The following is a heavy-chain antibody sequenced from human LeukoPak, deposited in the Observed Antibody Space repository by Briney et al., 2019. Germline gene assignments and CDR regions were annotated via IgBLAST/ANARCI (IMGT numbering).Heavy chain of an antibody. D-gene: IGHD3-10*02. CDR1: GFTFSSYA. CDR2: ISYDGSIK. V-gene: IGHV3-30-3*01. J-gene: IGHJ4*02. CDR3: ARDLSNVPGQY. Sequence: GGSLRLSCAASGFTFSSYAMHWVRQAPGKGLEWAAVISYDGSIKYYADSVKGRFTISTDISKSTLSLQMNSLRPEDTALYYCARDLSNVPGQYWGQGTLVTVSS.